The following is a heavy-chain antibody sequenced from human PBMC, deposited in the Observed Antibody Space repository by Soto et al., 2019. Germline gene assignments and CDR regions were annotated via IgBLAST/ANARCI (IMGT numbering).Heavy chain of an antibody. D-gene: IGHD6-6*01. V-gene: IGHV1-69*13. CDR1: GGTFSSYA. J-gene: IGHJ5*02. CDR3: AKEREVHSSSGPIDP. Sequence: SVKVSCKASGGTFSSYAISWVRQAPGQGLEWMGGIIPIFGTANYAQKFQGRVTITADESTSTAYMEMSSLRSEDTAVYYCAKEREVHSSSGPIDPWGQGTLVTVSS. CDR2: IIPIFGTA.